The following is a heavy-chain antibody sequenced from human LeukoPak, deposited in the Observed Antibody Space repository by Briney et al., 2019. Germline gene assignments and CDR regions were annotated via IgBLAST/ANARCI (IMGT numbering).Heavy chain of an antibody. CDR2: IRCDGSNK. Sequence: GGSLRLSCAASGFTFSIYGMHWVRQAPGKGREGVAFIRCDGSNKYYADSVKGRFTISRDNSKNTLYLQMNSLRDEDTAVYYCAKAHSVGATSSVDYWGQGTLVTVSS. CDR1: GFTFSIYG. V-gene: IGHV3-30*02. CDR3: AKAHSVGATSSVDY. J-gene: IGHJ4*02. D-gene: IGHD1-26*01.